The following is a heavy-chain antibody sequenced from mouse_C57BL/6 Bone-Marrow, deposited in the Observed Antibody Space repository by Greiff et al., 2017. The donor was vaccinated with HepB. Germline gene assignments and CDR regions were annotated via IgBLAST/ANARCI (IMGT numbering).Heavy chain of an antibody. CDR1: GYTFTDYY. J-gene: IGHJ2*01. Sequence: EVQLQQSGPELVKPGASVKISCKASGYTFTDYYMNWVKQSHGKSLEWIGDINPNNGGTSYNQKFKGKATLTVDKSSSTAYMELRSLTSEDSAVYYWARSRRYSNYGVYFDYWGQGTTLTVSS. CDR3: ARSRRYSNYGVYFDY. V-gene: IGHV1-26*01. D-gene: IGHD2-5*01. CDR2: INPNNGGT.